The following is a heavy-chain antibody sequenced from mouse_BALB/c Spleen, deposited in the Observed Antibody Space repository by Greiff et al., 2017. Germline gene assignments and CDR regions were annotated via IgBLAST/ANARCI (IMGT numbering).Heavy chain of an antibody. Sequence: VQLQQSGAELVRSGASVKLSCTASGFNIKDYYMHWVKQRPEQGLEWIGWIDPENGDTEYAPKFQGKATMTADTSSNTAYLQLSSLTSEDTAVYYCRGGTMITNYYAMDYWGQGTSVTVSS. D-gene: IGHD2-4*01. CDR3: RGGTMITNYYAMDY. J-gene: IGHJ4*01. CDR2: IDPENGDT. V-gene: IGHV14-4*02. CDR1: GFNIKDYY.